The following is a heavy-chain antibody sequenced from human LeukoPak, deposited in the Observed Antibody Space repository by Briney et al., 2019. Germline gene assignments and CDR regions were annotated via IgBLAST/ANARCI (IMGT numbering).Heavy chain of an antibody. Sequence: GGSLRLSCAASGFTVSSNYMSWVRQAPGKGLEWVSVIYSGGSTYYADSVKGRFTISRDNSKNTLYLQMNGLRAEDTAVYYCARVGVESSSWFLDYWGQGTLVTVSS. J-gene: IGHJ4*02. CDR3: ARVGVESSSWFLDY. D-gene: IGHD6-13*01. V-gene: IGHV3-66*01. CDR1: GFTVSSNY. CDR2: IYSGGST.